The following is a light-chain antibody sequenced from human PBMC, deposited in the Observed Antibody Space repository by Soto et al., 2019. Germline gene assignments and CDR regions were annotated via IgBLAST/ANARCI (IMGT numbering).Light chain of an antibody. V-gene: IGLV1-40*01. Sequence: QSVLTQPPSVSGAPGQRVTISCTGSSSNIGAGYDVHWYQQLPGTAPKLLIYGNSNRPSGVPDRFSGSKSGTSSSLAITGLQAEDEADYYCQSYXXXLSXXVFGTGTKLTV. J-gene: IGLJ1*01. CDR1: SSNIGAGYD. CDR2: GNS. CDR3: QSYXXXLSXXV.